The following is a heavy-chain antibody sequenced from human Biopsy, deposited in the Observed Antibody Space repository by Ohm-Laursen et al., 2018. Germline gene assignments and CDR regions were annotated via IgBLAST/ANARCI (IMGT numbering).Heavy chain of an antibody. CDR3: VKDTNWNYVWDRPGATKGMDV. J-gene: IGHJ6*02. CDR2: IDSSHNYI. D-gene: IGHD1-7*01. CDR1: GFTFSSYT. Sequence: SLRLSCAATGFTFSSYTMNWVRQAPGKGLEWVSSIDSSHNYIYYADSVKGRFSVSRDNAKNSLYLQMNSLRGEDTALYYCVKDTNWNYVWDRPGATKGMDVWGQGTTVTVSS. V-gene: IGHV3-21*04.